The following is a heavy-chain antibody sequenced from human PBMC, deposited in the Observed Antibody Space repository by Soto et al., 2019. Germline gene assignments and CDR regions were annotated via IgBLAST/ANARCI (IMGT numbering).Heavy chain of an antibody. CDR2: INHSGNT. J-gene: IGHJ6*02. V-gene: IGHV4-34*01. Sequence: QVQLQQWGAGLLKPSETLSLTCAVYGGSFSGYYWTWIRQPPGKGLEWIGEINHSGNTNYNPSLKSRVTMAVDRSKNQFSLKLSSVTAADTAVYYCARGSFYSSGWGLFYYYGMDVWGQGTTVTVSS. D-gene: IGHD6-19*01. CDR1: GGSFSGYY. CDR3: ARGSFYSSGWGLFYYYGMDV.